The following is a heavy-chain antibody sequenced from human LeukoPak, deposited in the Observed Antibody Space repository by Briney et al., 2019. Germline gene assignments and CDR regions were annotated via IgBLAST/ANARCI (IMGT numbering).Heavy chain of an antibody. CDR2: ISSSGSTI. CDR3: ARDSTYYYDSSAYEAFDI. D-gene: IGHD3-22*01. J-gene: IGHJ3*02. V-gene: IGHV3-48*03. CDR1: GFTFSSYE. Sequence: GRSLRLSCAASGFTFSSYEMNWVRQAPGKGLEWVSYISSSGSTIYYADSVKGRFTISRDNAKNSLNLQMNSLRAEDTAVHYCARDSTYYYDSSAYEAFDIWGQGTMVTVSS.